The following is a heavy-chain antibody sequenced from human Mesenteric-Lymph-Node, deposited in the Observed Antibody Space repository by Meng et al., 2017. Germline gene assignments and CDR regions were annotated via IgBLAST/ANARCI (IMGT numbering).Heavy chain of an antibody. CDR2: IYYSGST. D-gene: IGHD4-17*01. Sequence: QVQLQGSGPGLVTPSQTLSLTCTVSGGSNSSGGYYWSWIRQHPGKGLEWIGYIYYSGSTYSNASLKSRVTISIDRSKNQFSLKLSSVTAADTAVYYCARDRKHYGERGWFDPWGQGTLVTVSS. J-gene: IGHJ5*02. CDR1: GGSNSSGGYY. CDR3: ARDRKHYGERGWFDP. V-gene: IGHV4-30-4*08.